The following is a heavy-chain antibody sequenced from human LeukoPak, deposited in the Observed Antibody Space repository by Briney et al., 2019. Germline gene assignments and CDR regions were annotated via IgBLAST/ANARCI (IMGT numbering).Heavy chain of an antibody. J-gene: IGHJ4*02. Sequence: PSETLSLTCAVYGGSFSGYYWSWIRQPPGKGLEWIGEINHSGSTNYNPSLKSRVTISVDTSKNQFSLKLTSVTAADTAVYYCASPSLMSGEPSYFDFWGQGTLVSVSA. V-gene: IGHV4-34*01. CDR1: GGSFSGYY. D-gene: IGHD4-17*01. CDR2: INHSGST. CDR3: ASPSLMSGEPSYFDF.